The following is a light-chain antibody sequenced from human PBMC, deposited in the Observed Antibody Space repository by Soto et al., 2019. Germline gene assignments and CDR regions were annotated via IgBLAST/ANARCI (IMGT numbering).Light chain of an antibody. CDR3: QHYGGSPPIT. V-gene: IGKV3-20*01. Sequence: EIVLTQSPGTLSLSPWERATLSCRASQSVSSSYLAWYQQKPGQAPRLLIYGASSRATGIPDRFSGSWSGTDFTLTISRLEPEDFAVYYCQHYGGSPPITFGQGTRLEI. J-gene: IGKJ5*01. CDR1: QSVSSSY. CDR2: GAS.